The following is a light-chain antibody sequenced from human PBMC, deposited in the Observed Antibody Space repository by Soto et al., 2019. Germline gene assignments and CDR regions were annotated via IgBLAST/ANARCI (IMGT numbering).Light chain of an antibody. CDR3: QQYSDLPMT. J-gene: IGKJ5*01. Sequence: DIVLTQSPGSRSWSPQEIAILSVRASQTVNNNYSAWCQQKPGQAPRLLIYGASRRATGIPDRFSGSASGTDFTLTISRLEPEDFAVYFCQQYSDLPMTFGQGTRLEIK. CDR1: QTVNNNY. V-gene: IGKV3-20*01. CDR2: GAS.